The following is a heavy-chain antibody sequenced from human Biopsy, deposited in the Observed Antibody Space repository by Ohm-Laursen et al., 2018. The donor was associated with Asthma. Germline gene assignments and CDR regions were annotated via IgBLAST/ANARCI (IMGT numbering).Heavy chain of an antibody. V-gene: IGHV7-4-1*02. CDR1: GYTVTRYA. J-gene: IGHJ4*02. CDR3: ARMISYYHEMRAPFFDY. CDR2: INTNTGNP. D-gene: IGHD3-22*01. Sequence: GSSVKVSCNASGYTVTRYAINWVRQAPGQGLEWMEWINTNTGNPTYAQGFTGRFVFSLDTSVNTAHLQISSLKAEDTAVYYCARMISYYHEMRAPFFDYWGQGTLVTVSS.